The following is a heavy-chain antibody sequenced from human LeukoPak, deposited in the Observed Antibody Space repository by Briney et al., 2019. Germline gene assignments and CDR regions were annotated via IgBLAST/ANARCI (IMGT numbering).Heavy chain of an antibody. J-gene: IGHJ6*02. D-gene: IGHD2-21*01. CDR1: GFTFDDYA. Sequence: GGSLRLSCAASGFTFDDYAMPWVRQAPGKGLEWVSGISWNSGSIGYADSVKGRFTISRDNAENSLYLQMNSLRAEDTALYYCAKDTVIFPYGMDVWGQGTTVTVSS. CDR3: AKDTVIFPYGMDV. CDR2: ISWNSGSI. V-gene: IGHV3-9*01.